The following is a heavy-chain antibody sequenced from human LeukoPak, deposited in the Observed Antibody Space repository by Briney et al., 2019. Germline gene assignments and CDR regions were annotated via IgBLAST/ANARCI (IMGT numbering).Heavy chain of an antibody. CDR2: FDPKDGET. D-gene: IGHD3-3*01. CDR3: ATLRYYDFWSGYVY. V-gene: IGHV1-24*01. Sequence: ASVKVSCKVSGYTLTELSVHWVRQAPGKGLEWMGGFDPKDGETIYAQKFQGRVTMTEDTSTDTAYMELSSLRSEDTAVYYCATLRYYDFWSGYVYWGQGTLVTVSS. J-gene: IGHJ4*02. CDR1: GYTLTELS.